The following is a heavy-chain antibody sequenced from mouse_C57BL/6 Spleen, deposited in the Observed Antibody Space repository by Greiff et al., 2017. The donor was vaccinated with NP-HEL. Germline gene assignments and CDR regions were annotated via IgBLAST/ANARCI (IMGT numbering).Heavy chain of an antibody. D-gene: IGHD2-4*01. CDR1: GYTFTDYY. V-gene: IGHV1-26*01. CDR2: INPNNGGT. J-gene: IGHJ3*01. CDR3: ASPLPSLRGWFAY. Sequence: EVQLQQSGPELVKPGASVKISCKASGYTFTDYYMNWVKQSHGKSLEWIGDINPNNGGTSYNQKFKGKATLTVDKSSSTAYMELRSLTSEDSAVYYCASPLPSLRGWFAYWGQGTLVTVSA.